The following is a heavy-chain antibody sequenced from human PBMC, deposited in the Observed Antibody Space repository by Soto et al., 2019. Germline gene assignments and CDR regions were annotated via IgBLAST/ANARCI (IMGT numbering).Heavy chain of an antibody. CDR2: VNPILSMS. D-gene: IGHD3-10*01. CDR3: ATSYGSGYRAFDY. V-gene: IGHV1-69*04. CDR1: GDTFSFYA. Sequence: SVKVSCKASGDTFSFYAINWVRQAPGLGLEWMGRVNPILSMSNYAQRFQGRVTMTADKSTSTAYMELNGLRSEDTAMYYCATSYGSGYRAFDYWGQGALVTVSS. J-gene: IGHJ4*02.